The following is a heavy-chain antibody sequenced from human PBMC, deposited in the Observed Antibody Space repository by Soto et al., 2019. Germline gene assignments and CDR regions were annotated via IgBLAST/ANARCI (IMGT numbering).Heavy chain of an antibody. V-gene: IGHV3-21*06. Sequence: EVQLVESGGGLVKPGGSLRLSCAASGFTFTRYSMNWVRQAPGKGLEWVSSISSTTRYIYYADSMRGGFTISRDNAKNAVYLEMNSLRAEDTAVYNCARESEDLTSNFDYWGQGAPVTVSS. CDR3: ARESEDLTSNFDY. J-gene: IGHJ4*02. CDR1: GFTFTRYS. CDR2: ISSTTRYI.